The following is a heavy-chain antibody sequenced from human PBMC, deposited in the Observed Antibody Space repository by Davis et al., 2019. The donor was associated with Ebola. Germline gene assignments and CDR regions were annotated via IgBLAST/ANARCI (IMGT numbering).Heavy chain of an antibody. D-gene: IGHD6-19*01. Sequence: SVKVSCKASGGTFSSYSISWVRQAPGQGLEWMGGIIPIFGTANYAQKFQGRVTITADESTSTDYMELSRLRSEDTAVYYCARVAKSGWSEYFDYWGQGTLVTVSS. J-gene: IGHJ4*02. CDR3: ARVAKSGWSEYFDY. CDR1: GGTFSSYS. V-gene: IGHV1-69*13. CDR2: IIPIFGTA.